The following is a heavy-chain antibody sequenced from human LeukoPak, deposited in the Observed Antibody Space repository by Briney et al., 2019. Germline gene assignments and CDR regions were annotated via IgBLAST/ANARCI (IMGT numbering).Heavy chain of an antibody. J-gene: IGHJ4*02. V-gene: IGHV1-69*13. CDR3: ARAGTDYGDYVGYFDY. CDR2: IIPIFGTA. CDR1: GGTFSSYA. D-gene: IGHD4-17*01. Sequence: ASVTVSCTASGGTFSSYAISWVRQAPGQGLEWMGGIIPIFGTANYAQKFQGRVTTTADESTSTAYMELSSLRSEDTAVYYCARAGTDYGDYVGYFDYWGQGTLVTVSS.